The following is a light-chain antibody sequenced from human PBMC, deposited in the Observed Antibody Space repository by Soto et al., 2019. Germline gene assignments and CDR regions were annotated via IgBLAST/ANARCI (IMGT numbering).Light chain of an antibody. CDR3: CSYAGSSTPYV. Sequence: QSALTQPASVSGSPGQSITISCTGTSNDVGNYDLVSWYQQHPGKVPKLMIYEGSKRPSGVSNRFSGSKFDNTASLTISGLQAEDEADYYCCSYAGSSTPYVFGTGTKVTVL. V-gene: IGLV2-23*01. CDR1: SNDVGNYDL. J-gene: IGLJ1*01. CDR2: EGS.